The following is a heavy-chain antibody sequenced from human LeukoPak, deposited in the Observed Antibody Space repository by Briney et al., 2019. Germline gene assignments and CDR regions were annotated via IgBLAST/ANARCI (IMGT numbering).Heavy chain of an antibody. V-gene: IGHV4-39*07. D-gene: IGHD3-3*01. J-gene: IGHJ4*02. CDR1: GFTFSRHW. CDR3: ARDNPPEASFWSGYYSGCFDY. CDR2: IYYSGST. Sequence: GSLRLSCAASGFTFSRHWMDWVRQAPGKGLEWIGSIYYSGSTYYNPSLKSRVTISVDTSKNQFSLKLSSVTAADTAVYYCARDNPPEASFWSGYYSGCFDYWGQGTLVTVSS.